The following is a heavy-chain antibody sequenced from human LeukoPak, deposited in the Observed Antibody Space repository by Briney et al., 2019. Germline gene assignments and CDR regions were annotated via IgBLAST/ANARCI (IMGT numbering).Heavy chain of an antibody. V-gene: IGHV4-4*02. Sequence: SETLSLTCAVSGGSISSSNWWSWVRQPPGKGLEWIGEIYHSGSTNYNPSLKSRVTISVDTSKNQFSLKLSSVTAADTAVYYCARHSPDHFSYYYDSSGYYHGAEYFQHWGQGTLVTVSS. D-gene: IGHD3-22*01. J-gene: IGHJ1*01. CDR3: ARHSPDHFSYYYDSSGYYHGAEYFQH. CDR2: IYHSGST. CDR1: GGSISSSNW.